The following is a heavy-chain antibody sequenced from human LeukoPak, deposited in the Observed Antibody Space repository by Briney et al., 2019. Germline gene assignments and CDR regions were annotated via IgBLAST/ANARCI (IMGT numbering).Heavy chain of an antibody. CDR2: IWYDGSNK. J-gene: IGHJ4*02. D-gene: IGHD5-18*01. CDR3: ARDPGRGYTYGYGFDY. Sequence: AGGSLRLSCAASRFTFSNYGMHWVRQAPGKGLEWVAVIWYDGSNKYYADSVKGRFTVSRDSSKNTLYLQMNSLRAEDTAVYYCARDPGRGYTYGYGFDYWGQGTLVTVSS. CDR1: RFTFSNYG. V-gene: IGHV3-33*01.